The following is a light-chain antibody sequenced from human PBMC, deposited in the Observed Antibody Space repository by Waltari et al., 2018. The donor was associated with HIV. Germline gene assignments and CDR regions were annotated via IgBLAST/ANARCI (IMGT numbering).Light chain of an antibody. CDR1: QRVSSN. CDR2: AAS. V-gene: IGKV3-15*01. CDR3: QQYNAWPLYS. J-gene: IGKJ2*03. Sequence: EIVITQSPATLSVSPGESVTLSCRASQRVSSNLAWYQQRPGQAPRLLIFAASTRAPGIPARFSGSGSGTEFTLTISSLQSEDFAVYYCQQYNAWPLYSFGQGTKLEI.